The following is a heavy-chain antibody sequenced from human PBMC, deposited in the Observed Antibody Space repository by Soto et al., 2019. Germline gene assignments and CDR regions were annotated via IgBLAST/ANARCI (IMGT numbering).Heavy chain of an antibody. CDR3: AKDWDYRGDLDY. CDR2: ISNDGSKK. CDR1: GFTFTNYG. Sequence: QVQLVESGGGVVQPGTSLRLSCAASGFTFTNYGMHWVRQARGKGLEWVATISNDGSKKYNADSVKGRFTISRDKSKNMLYLQMNSLRSEDTAVYYCAKDWDYRGDLDYWGQGTLVTVSS. D-gene: IGHD3-10*01. J-gene: IGHJ4*02. V-gene: IGHV3-30*18.